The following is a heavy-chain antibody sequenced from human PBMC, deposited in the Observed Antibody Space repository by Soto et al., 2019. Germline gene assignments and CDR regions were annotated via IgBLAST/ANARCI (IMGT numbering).Heavy chain of an antibody. CDR3: ARRGSGSYSDD. D-gene: IGHD1-26*01. V-gene: IGHV4-39*01. J-gene: IGHJ4*02. CDR1: GGSISSNNYY. CDR2: IYYSGST. Sequence: PSETLSLTCTVSGGSISSNNYYWGWIRQPPGKGLEWIGSIYYSGSTYYNPSLKSRVTISVDTSKNQFSLKLSSVTAADTAVYYCARRGSGSYSDDWGQGTRVTVSS.